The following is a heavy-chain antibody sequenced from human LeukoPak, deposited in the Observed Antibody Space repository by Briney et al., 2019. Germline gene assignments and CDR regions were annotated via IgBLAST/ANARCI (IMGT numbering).Heavy chain of an antibody. CDR1: GGSIISNY. CDR2: IYGSGIT. D-gene: IGHD3-22*01. J-gene: IGHJ6*03. V-gene: IGHV4-4*07. CDR3: ARLKFYDSTGYSPGYYMDV. Sequence: SETLSLTCTVSGGSIISNYWSWIRQSAGTGLEWIGRIYGSGITDYNPLLKSRVTMSLDTSRKQFSLRLTSVTAADTAVYYCARLKFYDSTGYSPGYYMDVWGKGTTVSVFS.